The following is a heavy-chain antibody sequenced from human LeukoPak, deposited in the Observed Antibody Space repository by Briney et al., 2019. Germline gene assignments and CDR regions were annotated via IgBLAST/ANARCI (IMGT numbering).Heavy chain of an antibody. CDR3: ARDGSKTLDV. CDR1: GYTFAGYY. V-gene: IGHV1-2*02. CDR2: INPNSGGT. Sequence: ASVKVSSKASGYTFAGYYMHWVRQAPGQGLEWRGWINPNSGGTTYAQKFQGRVTMTRDTSISTAYLELSRLRSDDTAVYYCARDGSKTLDVWGKGTTDTVSS. J-gene: IGHJ6*04.